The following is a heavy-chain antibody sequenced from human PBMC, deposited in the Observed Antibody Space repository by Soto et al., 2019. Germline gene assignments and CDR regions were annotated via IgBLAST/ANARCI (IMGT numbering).Heavy chain of an antibody. J-gene: IGHJ5*02. CDR3: TRGDYIWGSYPKNWFDP. CDR1: GFTFGDYA. Sequence: GGSLRLSCTASGFTFGDYAMSWFRQAPGKGLEWVGFIRSKAYGGTTEYAASVKGRFTISRDDSKSIAYLQMNSLKTEDTAVYYCTRGDYIWGSYPKNWFDPWGQGTLVTVSS. D-gene: IGHD3-16*02. V-gene: IGHV3-49*03. CDR2: IRSKAYGGTT.